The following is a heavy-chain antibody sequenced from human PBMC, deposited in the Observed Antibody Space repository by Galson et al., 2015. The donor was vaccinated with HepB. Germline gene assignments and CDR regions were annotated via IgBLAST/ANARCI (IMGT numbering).Heavy chain of an antibody. J-gene: IGHJ6*02. V-gene: IGHV3-23*01. Sequence: SLRLSCAASGFTFSSYAMSWVRQTPGKGLEWVSAISGSGGSTYYAESVKGRFTISRDNSKNTVYLQMISLRAEDTAVYYCAKDLGADVWGQGTAVTVSS. CDR1: GFTFSSYA. CDR3: AKDLGADV. D-gene: IGHD3-10*01. CDR2: ISGSGGST.